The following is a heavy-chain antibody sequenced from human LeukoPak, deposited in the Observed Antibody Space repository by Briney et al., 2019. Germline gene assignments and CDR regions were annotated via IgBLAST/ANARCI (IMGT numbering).Heavy chain of an antibody. J-gene: IGHJ4*02. CDR2: IDYDSSHI. CDR3: ARDPLRYLRVGHYDY. D-gene: IGHD3-9*01. CDR1: GFTFSNSA. Sequence: GGSLRLSCAASGFTFSNSAMNCVRQVPGKGLEWVSSIDYDSSHIYYAASVRGRFTISRDNARNSVYLQMNSRRVEEKAVYYCARDPLRYLRVGHYDYWGQGTLVAVSS. V-gene: IGHV3-21*01.